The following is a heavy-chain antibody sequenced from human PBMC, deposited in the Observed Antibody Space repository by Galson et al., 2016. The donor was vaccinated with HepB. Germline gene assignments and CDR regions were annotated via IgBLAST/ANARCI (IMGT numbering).Heavy chain of an antibody. J-gene: IGHJ4*02. CDR2: INPGGGGT. Sequence: SVKVSCKASGYTFSSYYIHWVRQAPGQGLEWVGIINPGGGGTSYAQKFQGRFTITRDTSTSTVYMELGRLRSEDTAVYFCARVTLRGVTLNFLDFWGQGTLVTVSS. D-gene: IGHD3-10*01. V-gene: IGHV1-46*01. CDR3: ARVTLRGVTLNFLDF. CDR1: GYTFSSYY.